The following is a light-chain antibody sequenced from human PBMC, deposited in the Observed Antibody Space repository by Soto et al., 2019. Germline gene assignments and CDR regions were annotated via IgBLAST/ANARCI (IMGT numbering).Light chain of an antibody. CDR3: LSYAGNSIWL. V-gene: IGLV2-23*02. J-gene: IGLJ2*01. Sequence: LTQPASVSGSPGQSITISCTGTRSDVGSYNSIAWYQQHPGKAPRVVIFEVTKRPSGISDRFSGSKSGYTASLRISGLQAEDEADYFCLSYAGNSIWLFGGGTKVTVL. CDR2: EVT. CDR1: RSDVGSYNS.